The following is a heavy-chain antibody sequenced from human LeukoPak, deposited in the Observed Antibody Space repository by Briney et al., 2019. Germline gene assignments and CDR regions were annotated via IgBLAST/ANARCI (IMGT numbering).Heavy chain of an antibody. CDR1: GGSISSSSYY. CDR2: IYYSGST. D-gene: IGHD3-22*01. CDR3: ARDDSSGYFIFDY. Sequence: PSETLSLTCTVSGGSISSSSYYWGWIRQPPGKGLEWIGSIYYSGSTYYNPSLKSRVTISVDTSKNQFSLKLSSVTAADTAVYYCARDDSSGYFIFDYWGQGTLVTVSS. V-gene: IGHV4-39*02. J-gene: IGHJ4*02.